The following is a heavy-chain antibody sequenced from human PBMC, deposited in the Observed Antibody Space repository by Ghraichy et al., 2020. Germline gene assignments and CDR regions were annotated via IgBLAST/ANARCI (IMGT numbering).Heavy chain of an antibody. CDR2: IYYSGST. V-gene: IGHV4-59*01. D-gene: IGHD3-22*01. CDR1: GGSISSYY. CDR3: ARGVRLDYYDSSGYYYDY. J-gene: IGHJ4*02. Sequence: SETLSLTCTVSGGSISSYYWSWIRQPPGKGLEWIGYIYYSGSTNYNPSLKSRVTISVDTSKNQFSLKLSSVTAADTAVYYCARGVRLDYYDSSGYYYDYWGQGTLVTVSS.